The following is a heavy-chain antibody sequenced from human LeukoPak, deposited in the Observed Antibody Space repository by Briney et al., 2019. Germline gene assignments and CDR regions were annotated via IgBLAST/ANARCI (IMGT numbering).Heavy chain of an antibody. Sequence: GGSLRLSCAASGFTFSSYATSWVRQAPGKGLEWVANIKQDGSDKYYVDSVRGRFTISRDNAKRSLYLQMNSLRAEDTAVYYCARDGCFWSGYHAFDLWGQGTMVTVSS. J-gene: IGHJ3*01. CDR3: ARDGCFWSGYHAFDL. D-gene: IGHD3-3*01. CDR1: GFTFSSYA. V-gene: IGHV3-7*01. CDR2: IKQDGSDK.